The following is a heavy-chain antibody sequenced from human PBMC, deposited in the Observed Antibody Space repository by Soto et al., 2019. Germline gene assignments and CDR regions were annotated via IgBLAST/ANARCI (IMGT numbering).Heavy chain of an antibody. CDR2: IYPGDSDT. J-gene: IGHJ6*02. CDR1: GYSFTSYC. D-gene: IGHD2-8*01. Sequence: GGSLKIFFKGSGYSFTSYCIGWGRHMPGKGLERLWIIYPGDSDTRYSPSIQGQVTISADKSISTAYLQWSSLKASDTAMYYCARQPVPPSHCTNGVCYTEYYGMDVRGQGTTVTVSS. V-gene: IGHV5-51*01. CDR3: ARQPVPPSHCTNGVCYTEYYGMDV.